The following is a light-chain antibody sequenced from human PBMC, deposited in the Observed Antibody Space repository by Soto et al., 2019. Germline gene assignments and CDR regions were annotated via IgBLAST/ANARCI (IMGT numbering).Light chain of an antibody. Sequence: EIVMTQSPGTLSLSPGERATLSCRASQTINNNFLGWYQQKPGQPPRLLIFAASRRATGTPDRFSGSGSGTDFTLTISRLEPGDFGVYYCQQYGSSPPYTFGQGTKLDIK. CDR2: AAS. CDR1: QTINNNF. CDR3: QQYGSSPPYT. J-gene: IGKJ2*01. V-gene: IGKV3-20*01.